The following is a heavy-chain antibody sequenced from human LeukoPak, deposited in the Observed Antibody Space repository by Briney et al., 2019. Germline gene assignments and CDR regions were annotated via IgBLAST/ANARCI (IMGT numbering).Heavy chain of an antibody. CDR1: GGSFSGYY. J-gene: IGHJ4*02. CDR2: INHSGST. CDR3: ASSRYYYDSSGYFHREFDY. V-gene: IGHV4-34*01. D-gene: IGHD3-22*01. Sequence: SETLSLTCAVYGGSFSGYYWSWIRRPSGKGLEGVGEINHSGSTNYNPSLKSRVTISVDTSKNQFSLKLSSVTAADTAVYYCASSRYYYDSSGYFHREFDYWGQGTLVTVSS.